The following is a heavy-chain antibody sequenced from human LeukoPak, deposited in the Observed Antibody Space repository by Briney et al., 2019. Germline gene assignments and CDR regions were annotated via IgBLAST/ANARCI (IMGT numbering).Heavy chain of an antibody. V-gene: IGHV3-21*04. D-gene: IGHD3-10*01. CDR3: AKDRISEWFGEFFYY. J-gene: IGHJ4*02. CDR1: GGSISSSN. Sequence: ETLSLTCAVSGGSISSSNWWSWVRQPPGKGLEWVSSISSSSSYIYYADSVKGRFTISRDNSKNTLYLQMNSLRAEDTAVYYCAKDRISEWFGEFFYYWGQGTLVTVSS. CDR2: ISSSSSYI.